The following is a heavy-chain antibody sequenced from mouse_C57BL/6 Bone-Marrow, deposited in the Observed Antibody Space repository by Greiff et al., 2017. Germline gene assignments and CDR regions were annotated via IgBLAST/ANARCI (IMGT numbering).Heavy chain of an antibody. V-gene: IGHV1-64*01. D-gene: IGHD4-1*01. CDR1: GYTFTSYW. J-gene: IGHJ3*01. CDR3: ARLLTVRAY. Sequence: QVQLKQPGAELVKPGASVKLSCKASGYTFTSYWMHWVKQRPGQGLEWIGMIHPNSGSTNYNEKFKSKATLTVDKSSSTAYKQHSRLTSEDSTVYYCARLLTVRAYWGQGTLVTVSA. CDR2: IHPNSGST.